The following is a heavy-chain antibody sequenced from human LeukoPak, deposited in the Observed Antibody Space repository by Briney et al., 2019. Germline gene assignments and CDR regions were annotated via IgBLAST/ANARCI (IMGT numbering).Heavy chain of an antibody. Sequence: ASMKVSCKASGYTFTSYDINWVRQATGQGLEWMGWMNPNSGNTGYAQKFQGRVTMTRNTSISTAYMELSSLRSEDTAVYYCAREYGDYSRPYYYYYMDVWGKGTTVTISS. D-gene: IGHD4-17*01. V-gene: IGHV1-8*01. J-gene: IGHJ6*03. CDR3: AREYGDYSRPYYYYYMDV. CDR2: MNPNSGNT. CDR1: GYTFTSYD.